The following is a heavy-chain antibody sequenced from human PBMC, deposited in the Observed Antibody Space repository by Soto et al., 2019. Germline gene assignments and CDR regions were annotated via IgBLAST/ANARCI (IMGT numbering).Heavy chain of an antibody. Sequence: GGSMRLSCVGSGFTFSDSVMAWVRQAPGEGLEWLAVRGGDGRTRYALSVTGRFSLSRDNSKNPLYLQMRRPRAEGAAASCCVQWHTYNKKCEPCSGGNYWG. CDR2: RGGDGRT. J-gene: IGHJ4*01. CDR1: GFTFSDSV. CDR3: VQWHTYNKKCEPCSGGNY. V-gene: IGHV3-23*01. D-gene: IGHD2-15*01.